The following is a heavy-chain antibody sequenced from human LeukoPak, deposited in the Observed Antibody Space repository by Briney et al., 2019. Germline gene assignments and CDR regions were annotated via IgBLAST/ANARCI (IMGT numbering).Heavy chain of an antibody. J-gene: IGHJ3*02. V-gene: IGHV3-48*02. CDR1: GFTFSSYS. CDR2: ISSSSSTI. Sequence: QPGGSLRLSCAASGFTFSSYSMHWVAQAPGKGLEWVSYISSSSSTIYYADSVKGRFTISRDNAKNSLYLRMNSLRDEDTAVYYCARDGMVRGVIIWDAFDIWGQGTMVTVSS. CDR3: ARDGMVRGVIIWDAFDI. D-gene: IGHD3-10*01.